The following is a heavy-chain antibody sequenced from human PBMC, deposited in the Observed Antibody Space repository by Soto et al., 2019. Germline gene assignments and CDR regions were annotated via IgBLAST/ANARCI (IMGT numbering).Heavy chain of an antibody. CDR2: IWYDGSNK. V-gene: IGHV3-33*01. Sequence: QVQLVESGGGVVQPGRSLRLSCAASGFTFSSYGMHWVRQAPGKGLEWVAVIWYDGSNKYYADSVKGRFTISRDNSKNTLYLQMNSLRAEDTAVYYCARAITMVRGVKAPYYYYGMDVWGQGTTVTVSS. CDR1: GFTFSSYG. J-gene: IGHJ6*02. D-gene: IGHD3-10*01. CDR3: ARAITMVRGVKAPYYYYGMDV.